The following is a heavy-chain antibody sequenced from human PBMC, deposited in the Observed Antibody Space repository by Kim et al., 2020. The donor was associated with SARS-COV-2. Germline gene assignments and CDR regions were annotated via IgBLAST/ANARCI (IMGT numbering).Heavy chain of an antibody. CDR1: GFTFSSYW. D-gene: IGHD1-26*01. Sequence: GGSLRLSCAASGFTFSSYWMHWVRQVPGKGLVWVSRIDGDGSTTTYADSVKGRFTISRDNAKNTLYLQMNSLGIDDTGVNYCTRGGYVWSYSLWDSWGPGRLVTASS. J-gene: IGHJ3*02. V-gene: IGHV3-74*01. CDR3: TRGGYVWSYSLWDS. CDR2: IDGDGSTT.